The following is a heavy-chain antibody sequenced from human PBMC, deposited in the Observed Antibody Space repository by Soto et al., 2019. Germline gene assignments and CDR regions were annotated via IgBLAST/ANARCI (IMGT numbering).Heavy chain of an antibody. J-gene: IGHJ4*01. CDR1: GYTFTPYD. CDR3: AMAFFGGALSYFDN. D-gene: IGHD3-16*01. V-gene: IGHV1-18*01. CDR2: ISGYNGDT. Sequence: ASVKVSCKASGYTFTPYDISWVRQAPGQRLEWMGWISGYNGDTKYVQNLQGRVTLTTDTSTSTAYMELRSLRSDDTAVYYCAMAFFGGALSYFDNWG.